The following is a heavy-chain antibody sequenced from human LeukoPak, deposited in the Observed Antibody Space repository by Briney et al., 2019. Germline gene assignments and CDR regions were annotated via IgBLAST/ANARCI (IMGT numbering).Heavy chain of an antibody. J-gene: IGHJ4*02. V-gene: IGHV3-74*01. CDR2: INSDGSST. Sequence: GGSLRLSCAASGFTFSSYWTHWVRQAPGKGLMWVSRINSDGSSTTYADSVKGRFTISRDNTKNTLYLQMDSLRAEDTAVYYCARDINGDYSYWGQGTLVTVSS. D-gene: IGHD4-17*01. CDR3: ARDINGDYSY. CDR1: GFTFSSYW.